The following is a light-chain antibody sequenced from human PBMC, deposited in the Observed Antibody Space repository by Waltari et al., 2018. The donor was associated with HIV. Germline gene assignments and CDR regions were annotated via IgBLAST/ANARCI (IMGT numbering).Light chain of an antibody. CDR3: QAWDSFTGV. Sequence: SFELTQPPSVSVSPGQTASITCSGGKLGGNYASWYQHKPGQSPVLVIYHDTKRPSGIPERFSGSSSGNTVTLTIGGTQALDEAVYYCQAWDSFTGVFGGGTKLTVL. J-gene: IGLJ3*02. CDR2: HDT. V-gene: IGLV3-1*01. CDR1: KLGGNY.